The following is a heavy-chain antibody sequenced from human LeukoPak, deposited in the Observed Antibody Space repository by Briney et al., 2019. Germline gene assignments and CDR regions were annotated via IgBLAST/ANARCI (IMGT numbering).Heavy chain of an antibody. D-gene: IGHD1-14*01. Sequence: PSETLSLTCAVYGGSFSGYYWSWIRQPPGKGLEWIGEINHSGGTNYNPSLKSRVTISVDTSKNQFSLKLSSVTAADTAVYYCARGRKAGAFDIWGQGTMVTVSS. CDR2: INHSGGT. J-gene: IGHJ3*02. V-gene: IGHV4-34*01. CDR3: ARGRKAGAFDI. CDR1: GGSFSGYY.